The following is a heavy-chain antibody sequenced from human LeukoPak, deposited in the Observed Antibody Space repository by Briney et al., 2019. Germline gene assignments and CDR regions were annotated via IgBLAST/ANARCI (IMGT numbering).Heavy chain of an antibody. D-gene: IGHD1-26*01. CDR2: IYYSGST. V-gene: IGHV4-59*01. CDR3: ARDRIQATNAFDI. Sequence: SETLSLTCTVSGGSISSYYWSWIRQPPWKGLEWIGYIYYSGSTNYNPSLKSRVTISVDTSKNQFSLKLSSVTAADTAVYYCARDRIQATNAFDIWGQGTMVTVSS. J-gene: IGHJ3*02. CDR1: GGSISSYY.